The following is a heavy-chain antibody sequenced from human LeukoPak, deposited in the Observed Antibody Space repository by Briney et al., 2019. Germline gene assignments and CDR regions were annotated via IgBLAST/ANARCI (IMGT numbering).Heavy chain of an antibody. D-gene: IGHD3-22*01. CDR1: GGTFSSYA. V-gene: IGHV1-69*05. J-gene: IGHJ4*02. Sequence: GASVKVSCKASGGTFSSYAISWVRQAPGQGLEWMGGIIPIFGTSNYAQKFQGRVKIPTDEATSTAYMELSSLRSEDTAVYYCARLGRYYYDSSGYYHKYFDYWGQGTLVTVSS. CDR2: IIPIFGTS. CDR3: ARLGRYYYDSSGYYHKYFDY.